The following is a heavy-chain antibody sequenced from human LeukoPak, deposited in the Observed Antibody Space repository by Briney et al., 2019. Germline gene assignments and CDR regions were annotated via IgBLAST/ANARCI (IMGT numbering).Heavy chain of an antibody. CDR2: MYYSGST. CDR1: GGSIRGHY. V-gene: IGHV4-59*11. J-gene: IGHJ4*02. Sequence: SETLSLTCTVSGGSIRGHYWSWIRQLPGKGLEWIGYMYYSGSTNYNPSLKSRVTISVDTSKNQFSLKLSSVTAADTAVYYCARGGVYYYDSSGYDLDYWGQGTLVTVSS. CDR3: ARGGVYYYDSSGYDLDY. D-gene: IGHD3-22*01.